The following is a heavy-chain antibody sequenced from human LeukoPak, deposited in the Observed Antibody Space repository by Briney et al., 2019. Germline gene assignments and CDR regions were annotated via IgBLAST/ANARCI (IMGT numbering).Heavy chain of an antibody. CDR1: GFTFSSYG. D-gene: IGHD3-10*01. V-gene: IGHV3-30*18. CDR3: AKGGWFGELSPDAFDI. J-gene: IGHJ3*02. Sequence: QPGRSLRLSCAASGFTFSSYGMHWVRQAPGKGLEWVAVISYDGSNKYYADPVKGRFTISRDNSKNTLYLQMNSLRAEDTAVYYCAKGGWFGELSPDAFDIWGQGTMVTVSS. CDR2: ISYDGSNK.